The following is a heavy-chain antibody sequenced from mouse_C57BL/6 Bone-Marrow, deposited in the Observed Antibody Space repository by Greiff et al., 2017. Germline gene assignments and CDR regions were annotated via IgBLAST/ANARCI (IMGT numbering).Heavy chain of an antibody. D-gene: IGHD1-1*01. CDR2: IYPGDGDT. CDR1: GYAFSSYW. Sequence: VQLQQSGAELVKPGASVKISCNASGYAFSSYWMNWVKQRPGKGLEWIGQIYPGDGDTNYNGKFKGKATLTADKSSSTAYMQLSSLTSEDSAVYFCARLGSSSGFAYWGQGTLVTVSA. V-gene: IGHV1-80*01. J-gene: IGHJ3*01. CDR3: ARLGSSSGFAY.